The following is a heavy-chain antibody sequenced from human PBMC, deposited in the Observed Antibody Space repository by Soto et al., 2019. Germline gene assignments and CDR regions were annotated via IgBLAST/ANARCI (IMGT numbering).Heavy chain of an antibody. V-gene: IGHV3-53*01. CDR2: IYGDGST. D-gene: IGHD3-10*01. CDR3: ARDKGLGISMVRGVVMTVGNGVDV. Sequence: PWWSLRLSCSVSVFTGRDNYMIWFRQAPGKGLEWVSVIYGDGSTYYADSVKGRFTISRDNSKNTVFLQMSSLRAEDTAMYYCARDKGLGISMVRGVVMTVGNGVDVWGQGTTVTVSS. J-gene: IGHJ6*02. CDR1: VFTGRDNY.